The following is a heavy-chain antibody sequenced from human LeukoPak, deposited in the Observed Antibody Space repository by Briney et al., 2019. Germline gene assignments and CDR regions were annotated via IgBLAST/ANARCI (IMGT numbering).Heavy chain of an antibody. J-gene: IGHJ4*02. V-gene: IGHV1-69*06. D-gene: IGHD3-22*01. CDR1: VGTFSSYA. CDR3: ARDRIDSNRYFDY. CDR2: IIPIFGTA. Sequence: GSSVKVSFKSSVGTFSSYAISWVRQAPGQGQEWMGRIIPIFGTANYAQKFQGRVTITADKSTSTAYMELSSLRSEDTAVYYCARDRIDSNRYFDYWGQGTLVTVSS.